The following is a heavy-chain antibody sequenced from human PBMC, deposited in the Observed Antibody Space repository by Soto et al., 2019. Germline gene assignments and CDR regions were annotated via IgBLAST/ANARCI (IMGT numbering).Heavy chain of an antibody. D-gene: IGHD4-17*01. J-gene: IGHJ4*02. V-gene: IGHV3-53*02. Sequence: EVQLVETGGGLIQPGGSLRLSCAASGFTVSNNYMSWVRQAPGKGLECVSIIYSGGTTYYADSVRGRFTISRDHSKNTLYLQMNSLRADDTAGYFCARNQPVTTLGYWGQGNLVTVSS. CDR3: ARNQPVTTLGY. CDR2: IYSGGTT. CDR1: GFTVSNNY.